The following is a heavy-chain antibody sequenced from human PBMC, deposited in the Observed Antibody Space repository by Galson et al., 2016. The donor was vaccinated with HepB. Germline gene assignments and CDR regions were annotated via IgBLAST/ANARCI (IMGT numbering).Heavy chain of an antibody. CDR2: IFPFSGAA. Sequence: SVKVSCKASGGTFSTERISWVRQAPGQGLEWMGGIFPFSGAAHYALKFQGKVTITADESTSTADMEVRSLRSEDAAVYYCARDRSRRGWYPYYYGMDVWGQGTTVTVSS. CDR1: GGTFSTER. CDR3: ARDRSRRGWYPYYYGMDV. D-gene: IGHD6-19*01. V-gene: IGHV1-69*13. J-gene: IGHJ6*02.